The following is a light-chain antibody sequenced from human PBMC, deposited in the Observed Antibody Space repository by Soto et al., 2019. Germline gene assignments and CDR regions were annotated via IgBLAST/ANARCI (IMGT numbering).Light chain of an antibody. Sequence: DIRMTQSPSSLSASVGDTVTVSCQASQDIRTYVNWYQQKPGKAPKVLIYDASILETGVSSRFTGSGSGTHFTFTINNVQPEDVGIYYCQQYENLPVFVQGTRLEI. V-gene: IGKV1-33*01. J-gene: IGKJ5*01. CDR2: DAS. CDR1: QDIRTY. CDR3: QQYENLPV.